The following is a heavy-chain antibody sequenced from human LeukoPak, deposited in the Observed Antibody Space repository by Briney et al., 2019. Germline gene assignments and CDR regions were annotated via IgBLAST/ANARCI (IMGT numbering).Heavy chain of an antibody. V-gene: IGHV3-23*01. CDR1: GFTFSDFA. J-gene: IGHJ4*02. D-gene: IGHD5-24*01. Sequence: GGSLRLSCEASGFTFSDFAMAWVRQAPGRGLEWVSGVLQSGGTTYYGDSVRGRFTISRDNSIKTVYLQLHSLRVEDTAIYYCAKDAVRGDGYWEFDYWGQGALVTVSS. CDR3: AKDAVRGDGYWEFDY. CDR2: VLQSGGTT.